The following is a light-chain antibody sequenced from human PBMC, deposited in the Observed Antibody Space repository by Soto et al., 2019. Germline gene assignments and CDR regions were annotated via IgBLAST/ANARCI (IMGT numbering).Light chain of an antibody. V-gene: IGKV3-11*01. Sequence: EIVLTQSPATLSLSPGESATLSCRASQSVSSSLAWYQQKAGQAPRLLIYDASNRATGIPARFSGSGSGTDFTLTLSSLDPEDFAIYSCLQRITWPSTFGQGTKLEIK. J-gene: IGKJ2*01. CDR2: DAS. CDR1: QSVSSS. CDR3: LQRITWPST.